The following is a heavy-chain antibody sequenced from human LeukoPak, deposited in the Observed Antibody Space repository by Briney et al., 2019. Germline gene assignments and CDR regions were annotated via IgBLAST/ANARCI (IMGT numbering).Heavy chain of an antibody. J-gene: IGHJ4*01. CDR1: GFTFSRYE. Sequence: GGSLRLSCAASGFTFSRYEMNWVRQAPGKGLEWLSYISSSGSTMYYADSVKGRITISRDNARNSLYLQMNSLRAEDTAVYYCARVLAGATYFDYWGQGTLVTVSS. CDR2: ISSSGSTM. CDR3: ARVLAGATYFDY. V-gene: IGHV3-48*03. D-gene: IGHD1-26*01.